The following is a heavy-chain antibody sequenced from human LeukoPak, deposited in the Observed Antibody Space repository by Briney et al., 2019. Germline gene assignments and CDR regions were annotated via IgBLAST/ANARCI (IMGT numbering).Heavy chain of an antibody. J-gene: IGHJ6*02. CDR2: INWNGGSK. D-gene: IGHD4-17*01. CDR1: GFTFDDYG. V-gene: IGHV3-20*04. Sequence: PGGSLRLSCAASGFTFDDYGMSWVRQAPGKGLEWVSGINWNGGSKDYADSVKGRFTISRDNAKNTLYLQMNSLRAEDTALYYCARWGSGDYDYYYYGMDVWGQGTRVSVSS. CDR3: ARWGSGDYDYYYYGMDV.